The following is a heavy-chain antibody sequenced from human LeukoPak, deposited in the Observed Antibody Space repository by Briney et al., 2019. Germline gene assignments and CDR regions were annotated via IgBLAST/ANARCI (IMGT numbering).Heavy chain of an antibody. CDR3: ARDSADYYDSSGYYY. D-gene: IGHD3-22*01. CDR1: GGTFSSYT. V-gene: IGHV1-69*13. Sequence: ASVKVSCKASGGTFSSYTISWVRQAPGQGLEWMGGIIPIFGTADYAQKFQGRVTITADESTSTAYMELSSLRSKDTAVYYCARDSADYYDSSGYYYWGQGTLVTVSS. J-gene: IGHJ4*02. CDR2: IIPIFGTA.